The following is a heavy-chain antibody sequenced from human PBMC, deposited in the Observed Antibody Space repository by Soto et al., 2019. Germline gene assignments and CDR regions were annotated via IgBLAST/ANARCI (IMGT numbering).Heavy chain of an antibody. Sequence: PGGSLRLSCAASGFTFSSYGMHWVRQAPGKGLEWVAVISYDGSNKYYADSVKGRFTISRDNSKNTLYLQMNSLRAEDTAVYYCAKLAGAYYFDYWGQGTLVTVSS. CDR1: GFTFSSYG. V-gene: IGHV3-30*18. D-gene: IGHD3-10*01. CDR2: ISYDGSNK. CDR3: AKLAGAYYFDY. J-gene: IGHJ4*02.